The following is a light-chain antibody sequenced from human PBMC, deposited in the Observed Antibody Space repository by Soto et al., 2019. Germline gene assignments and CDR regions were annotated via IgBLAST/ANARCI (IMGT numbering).Light chain of an antibody. Sequence: EIVMTQSPVTLSVSPGERVTLSCRASQSVSNNLAWYQQKSGQAPRLLIYGASTRVTGIPARFSSSGSGTEFTLTISSLQSEDFAIYYCQQYNNWPPVTFGQGTRLDIK. CDR2: GAS. CDR3: QQYNNWPPVT. CDR1: QSVSNN. V-gene: IGKV3-15*01. J-gene: IGKJ5*01.